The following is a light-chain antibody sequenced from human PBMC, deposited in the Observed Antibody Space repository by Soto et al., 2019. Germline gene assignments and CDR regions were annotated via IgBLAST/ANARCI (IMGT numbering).Light chain of an antibody. Sequence: EIVLTQSPATLSLSPGERATLSCRASQSVSSDLAWYQQKPGQAPRLLIYDASNRATGIPARFSGSGSATDFTLTISSLEPEDFAVYYCQQRSNWLTFGGGTKVEIK. CDR1: QSVSSD. V-gene: IGKV3-11*01. CDR3: QQRSNWLT. J-gene: IGKJ4*02. CDR2: DAS.